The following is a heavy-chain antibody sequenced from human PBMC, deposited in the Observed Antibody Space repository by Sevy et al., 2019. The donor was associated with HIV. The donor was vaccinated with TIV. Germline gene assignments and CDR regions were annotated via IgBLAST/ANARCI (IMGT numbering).Heavy chain of an antibody. CDR3: ASPYDSSGHDAFDI. J-gene: IGHJ3*02. CDR2: ISYDGSNK. CDR1: GFTFSSYA. Sequence: GGSLRLSCAASGFTFSSYAMHWVRQAPGKGLEWVAVISYDGSNKYYADSVKGRFTISRDNSKNTLYLQMNSLRAEDTAVYYSASPYDSSGHDAFDIWGQGTMVTVSS. D-gene: IGHD3-22*01. V-gene: IGHV3-30-3*01.